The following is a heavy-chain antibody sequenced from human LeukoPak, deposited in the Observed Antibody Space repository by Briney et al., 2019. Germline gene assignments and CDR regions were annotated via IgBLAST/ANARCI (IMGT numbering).Heavy chain of an antibody. Sequence: ASVKVSCKASGGTFSSYAISWVRQAPGKGLEWMGRVDPEDGETIYAEKFQGRVTITADTSTDTAYMELSSLRSEDTAVYYCATGRPYSSGWYDWYFDLWGRGTLVTVSS. V-gene: IGHV1-69-2*01. D-gene: IGHD6-19*01. CDR3: ATGRPYSSGWYDWYFDL. CDR1: GGTFSSYA. CDR2: VDPEDGET. J-gene: IGHJ2*01.